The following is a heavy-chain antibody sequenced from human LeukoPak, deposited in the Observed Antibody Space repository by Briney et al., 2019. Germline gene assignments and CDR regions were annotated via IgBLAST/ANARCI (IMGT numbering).Heavy chain of an antibody. CDR2: ISSSGSTI. V-gene: IGHV3-11*01. CDR3: ARVRYDFWSCFRHLFDY. CDR1: GFTFSDYY. D-gene: IGHD3-3*01. Sequence: GGSLRLSCAASGFTFSDYYMSWIGQAPGKGLERVSYISSSGSTIYYADSVKGRFTISSDNAKNSLYLQMNSLRAEDTAVYYCARVRYDFWSCFRHLFDYWGQGTLVTVSS. J-gene: IGHJ4*02.